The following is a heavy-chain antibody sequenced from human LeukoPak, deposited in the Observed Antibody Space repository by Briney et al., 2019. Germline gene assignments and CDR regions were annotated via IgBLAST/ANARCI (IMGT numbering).Heavy chain of an antibody. CDR2: IFANSGGT. D-gene: IGHD1-1*01. CDR1: GYTFTDYY. J-gene: IGHJ4*02. V-gene: IGHV1-2*02. CDR3: TRVWGPTAPFDY. Sequence: GASVNVSCKASGYTFTDYYIHWLRPPPSQGLEWMAWIFANSGGTNYAQKFQGRVTVTRDTSISTACMELNRLTSDDTAVYYCTRVWGPTAPFDYWGQGTLVTVSS.